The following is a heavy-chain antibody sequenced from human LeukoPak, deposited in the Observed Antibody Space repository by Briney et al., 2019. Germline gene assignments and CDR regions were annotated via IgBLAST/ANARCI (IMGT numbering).Heavy chain of an antibody. Sequence: GGSLRLSCAASGVTFSSYAMGWVRQAPGKGLEWVSGIGGSGDSTYYTDSVKGRFTISRDNSKNTLYLQMNSLTAEEMAVYYCAKDRWTNGAAGSCFDNWGQGTPVTVSS. CDR3: AKDRWTNGAAGSCFDN. CDR1: GVTFSSYA. V-gene: IGHV3-23*01. J-gene: IGHJ4*02. CDR2: IGGSGDST. D-gene: IGHD6-13*01.